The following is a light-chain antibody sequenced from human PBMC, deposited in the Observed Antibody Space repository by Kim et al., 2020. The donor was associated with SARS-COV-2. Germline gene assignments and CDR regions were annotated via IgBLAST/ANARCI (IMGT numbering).Light chain of an antibody. J-gene: IGKJ2*01. Sequence: EVVMTQSPATLSVSPGERATLSCRASQTIDTNLAWYQQRPGQAPRLLIYDASTRATAVPARFSGSGSGTEFTLTINSLQSADFAIYYCQHYNNWPLEYTFGQGTKLEI. CDR3: QHYNNWPLEYT. CDR1: QTIDTN. CDR2: DAS. V-gene: IGKV3-15*01.